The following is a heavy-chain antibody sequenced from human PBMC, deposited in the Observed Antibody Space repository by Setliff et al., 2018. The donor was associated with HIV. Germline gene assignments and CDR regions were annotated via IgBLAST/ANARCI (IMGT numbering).Heavy chain of an antibody. CDR1: GYTFTDYY. V-gene: IGHV1-2*06. J-gene: IGHJ3*02. CDR3: ASGIAVIPAASQVGGFDI. Sequence: GASVKVSCKASGYTFTDYYIHWVRQAPGQGLEWMGRINPNSGGTNYAQKFQGRVTITRDTSISTTYMELSRLTSDDTAVYYCASGIAVIPAASQVGGFDIWGQGTMVTV. CDR2: INPNSGGT. D-gene: IGHD2-2*01.